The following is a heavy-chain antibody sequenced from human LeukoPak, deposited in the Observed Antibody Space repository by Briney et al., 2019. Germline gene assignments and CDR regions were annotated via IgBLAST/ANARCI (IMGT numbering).Heavy chain of an antibody. Sequence: SETLSLTCTVSGGSISSYYWSWIRQPPGKGLEWIGYIYYSGSTNYNPSLKSRVTISVDTSKNQFSLKLTSVTTADTAVYYCARGKAAASPAAYDYWGQGTLVTVSS. CDR3: ARGKAAASPAAYDY. D-gene: IGHD6-13*01. V-gene: IGHV4-59*08. J-gene: IGHJ4*02. CDR1: GGSISSYY. CDR2: IYYSGST.